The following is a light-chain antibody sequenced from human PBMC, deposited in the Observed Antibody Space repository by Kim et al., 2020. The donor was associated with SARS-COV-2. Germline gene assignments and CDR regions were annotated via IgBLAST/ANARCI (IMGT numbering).Light chain of an antibody. CDR2: GAS. J-gene: IGKJ2*01. CDR1: QTISVN. Sequence: EIVLTQSPATLSVSPGERATLSCTASQTISVNLAWYQHKPGQAPRLLIYGASTRATGVPARFSASGSGTDFTLTIGSLQSEDFAVYYCQQYNDWPPRFTFGQGTKLEIK. CDR3: QQYNDWPPRFT. V-gene: IGKV3-15*01.